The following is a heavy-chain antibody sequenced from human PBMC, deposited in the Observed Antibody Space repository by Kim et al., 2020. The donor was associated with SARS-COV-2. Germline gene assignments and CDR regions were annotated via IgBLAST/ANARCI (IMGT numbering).Heavy chain of an antibody. CDR2: IYYSGST. J-gene: IGHJ4*02. V-gene: IGHV4-61*01. CDR1: GGSVSSGSYY. CDR3: ARGRGDIVVVVAATPPSFDY. D-gene: IGHD2-15*01. Sequence: SETLSLTCTVSGGSVSSGSYYWSWIRQPSGKGLEWIGYIYYSGSTNYNPSLKSRVTISVDTSKNQFSLKLSSVTAADTAVYYCARGRGDIVVVVAATPPSFDYWGQGTLVTVSS.